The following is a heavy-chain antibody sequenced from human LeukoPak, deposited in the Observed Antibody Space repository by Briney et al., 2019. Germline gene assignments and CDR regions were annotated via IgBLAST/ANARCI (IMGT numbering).Heavy chain of an antibody. CDR2: IYYSGST. V-gene: IGHV4-59*01. Sequence: PSETLSLTCTVSGGSISSYYWSWIRQPPGKGLEWIGCIYYSGSTNYNPSLKSRVTISVDTSKNQFSLNLSSVTAADTAVYYCARGDRGSARSWLDPWGQGTLVTVSS. CDR3: ARGDRGSARSWLDP. D-gene: IGHD2-15*01. CDR1: GGSISSYY. J-gene: IGHJ5*02.